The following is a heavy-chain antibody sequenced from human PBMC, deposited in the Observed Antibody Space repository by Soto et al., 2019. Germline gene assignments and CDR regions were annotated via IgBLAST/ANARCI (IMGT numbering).Heavy chain of an antibody. CDR3: ARGDYYDSSGPFSGAFDI. CDR1: GFTFSSYS. V-gene: IGHV3-21*01. J-gene: IGHJ3*02. Sequence: PGGSLRLSCAASGFTFSSYSMNWVRQAPGKGLEWVSSISSSSSYIYYADSVKGRFTISRDNARNSFYLQMNSLRAEDTTVYYCARGDYYDSSGPFSGAFDIWGRGTMVTVSS. CDR2: ISSSSSYI. D-gene: IGHD3-22*01.